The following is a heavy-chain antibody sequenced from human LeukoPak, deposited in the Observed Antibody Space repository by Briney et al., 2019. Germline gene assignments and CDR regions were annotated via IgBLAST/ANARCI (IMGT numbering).Heavy chain of an antibody. D-gene: IGHD6-13*01. V-gene: IGHV3-66*01. Sequence: GGSLRLSCAASGFTVTANYMGWVRQAPGKGLEYVSLIHSGGDTYYTDFVEGRFTISRDNSKTTLYLQMNSLRVEDTAVYYCAGAVGYYYGLDVWGQGTTVTVSS. J-gene: IGHJ6*02. CDR2: IHSGGDT. CDR3: AGAVGYYYGLDV. CDR1: GFTVTANY.